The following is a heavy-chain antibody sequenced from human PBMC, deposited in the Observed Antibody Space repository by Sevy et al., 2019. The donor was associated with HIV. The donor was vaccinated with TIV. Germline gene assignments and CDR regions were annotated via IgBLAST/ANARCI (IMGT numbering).Heavy chain of an antibody. CDR1: GYTFTNYD. Sequence: VSVKVSCKASGYTFTNYDINWVRQATGQGLEWMGWMNPNRGNTDYEQRFQGRVTMIRNTSMSTADMELSSLTSDDTAGYYCARDLAGSKQGGWFDPWGQGTLVTVSS. CDR2: MNPNRGNT. V-gene: IGHV1-8*01. D-gene: IGHD3-16*01. J-gene: IGHJ5*02. CDR3: ARDLAGSKQGGWFDP.